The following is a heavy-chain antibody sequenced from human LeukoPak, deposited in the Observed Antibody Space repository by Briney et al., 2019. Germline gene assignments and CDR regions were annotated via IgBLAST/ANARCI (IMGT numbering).Heavy chain of an antibody. CDR2: IYYSGST. J-gene: IGHJ4*02. D-gene: IGHD5-12*01. CDR1: GDSVNSHDYY. V-gene: IGHV4-61*08. Sequence: SETLSLTCTVSGDSVNSHDYYWNWMRQPPGKGLEWIGYIYYSGSTNYNASLKSRVTLSVDTSKNQFSLRLSSVTAADTAVYYCARGLLNSGLHPFDYWGQGTLVTVSS. CDR3: ARGLLNSGLHPFDY.